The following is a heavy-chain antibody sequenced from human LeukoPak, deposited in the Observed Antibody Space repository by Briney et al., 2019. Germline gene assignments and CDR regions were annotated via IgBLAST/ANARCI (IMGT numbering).Heavy chain of an antibody. CDR1: GLTFSSYA. CDR2: ISGSGGTT. Sequence: GGSLRLSCAASGLTFSSYAMSWVRQAPGKGLEWVSTISGSGGTTYYADSVEGQFTISRDNSKNTVSLQMNSLRAEDTAIYYCAKSVSPGGYVGSLYFFDDWGQGTLVTVSS. D-gene: IGHD1-26*01. J-gene: IGHJ4*02. V-gene: IGHV3-23*01. CDR3: AKSVSPGGYVGSLYFFDD.